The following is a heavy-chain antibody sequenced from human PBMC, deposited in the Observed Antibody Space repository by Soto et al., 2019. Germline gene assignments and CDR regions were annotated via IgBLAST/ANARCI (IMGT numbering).Heavy chain of an antibody. D-gene: IGHD2-15*01. CDR2: ISAYNGNT. CDR1: GYTFTRYG. V-gene: IGHV1-18*01. J-gene: IGHJ5*02. CDR3: ARSVVVVVASIDP. Sequence: ASVKVSCKAAGYTFTRYGISWVRQAPGQGLEWMGWISAYNGNTNYAQKLQGRVTMTTDTSTSTAYMELRSLRSDDTAVYYCARSVVVVVASIDPWGQGTLVTVSS.